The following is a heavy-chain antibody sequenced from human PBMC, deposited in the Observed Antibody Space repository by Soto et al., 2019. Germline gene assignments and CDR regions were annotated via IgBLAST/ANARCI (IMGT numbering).Heavy chain of an antibody. CDR3: AKEKGGYYGLDV. D-gene: IGHD3-16*01. J-gene: IGHJ6*02. CDR2: ISSNGHSE. CDR1: GFTFDDYA. V-gene: IGHV3-9*01. Sequence: EAHLVESGGGLAQPGRSLRLSCVAAGFTFDDYAMHWVRQAPGKGLEWVSGISSNGHSEDYADSVKGRFTISRDNGKNYLYLQMNSLIPEDTALYYCAKEKGGYYGLDVWGQGTRVTVSS.